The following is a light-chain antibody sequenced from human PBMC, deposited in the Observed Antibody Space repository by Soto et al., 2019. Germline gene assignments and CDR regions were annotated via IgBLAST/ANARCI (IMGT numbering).Light chain of an antibody. CDR3: SSFTSGNTLVV. CDR2: EVS. CDR1: SSDVGGYNY. J-gene: IGLJ2*01. V-gene: IGLV2-14*01. Sequence: QSALTQPASVSGSPGQSITISCAGSSSDVGGYNYVSWYQQNPGKAPKLLIYEVSYRPSGVSDRFSASKSGNTASLTISGLQAEDEADYYCSSFTSGNTLVVFGGGTQLTVL.